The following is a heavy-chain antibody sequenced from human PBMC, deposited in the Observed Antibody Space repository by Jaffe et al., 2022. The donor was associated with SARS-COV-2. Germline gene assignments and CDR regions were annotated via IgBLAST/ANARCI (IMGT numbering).Heavy chain of an antibody. CDR2: IIPIFGTA. J-gene: IGHJ6*02. Sequence: QVQLVQSGAEVKKPGSSVKVSCKASGGTFSSYAISWVRQAPGQGLEWMGGIIPIFGTANYAQKFQGRVTITADESTSTAYMELSSLRSEDTAVYYCAINVQVEDGYNRYYYGMDVWGQGTTVTVSS. V-gene: IGHV1-69*01. CDR3: AINVQVEDGYNRYYYGMDV. D-gene: IGHD5-12*01. CDR1: GGTFSSYA.